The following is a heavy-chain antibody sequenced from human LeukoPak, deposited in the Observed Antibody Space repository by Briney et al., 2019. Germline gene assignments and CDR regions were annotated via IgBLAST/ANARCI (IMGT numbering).Heavy chain of an antibody. V-gene: IGHV3-11*04. CDR2: ISSSGSTI. CDR3: ARGPGRDFWSGYFTYYYYYDMDV. Sequence: NPGGSLRLSCAASGFTFSDYYMSWIRQAPGKGLEWVSYISSSGSTIYYADSVKGRFTISRDNAKNSLYLQMNSLRAEDTAVYYCARGPGRDFWSGYFTYYYYYDMDVWGQGTTVTVSS. D-gene: IGHD3-3*01. CDR1: GFTFSDYY. J-gene: IGHJ6*02.